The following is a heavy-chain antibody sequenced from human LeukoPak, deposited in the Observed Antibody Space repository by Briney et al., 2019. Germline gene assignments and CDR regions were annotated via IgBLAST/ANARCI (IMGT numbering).Heavy chain of an antibody. CDR1: EDTFTYYH. CDR2: VYATGGTT. CDR3: ATEAPRSYYFDY. J-gene: IGHJ4*02. Sequence: ASVKVSCKASEDTFTYYHIHWVRQAPGQGVEWMGAVYATGGTTINTQNFQGRVTMTRDTSTGTVYMELSSLRFEDAAMYYCATEAPRSYYFDYWGQGILVTVSS. V-gene: IGHV1-46*01.